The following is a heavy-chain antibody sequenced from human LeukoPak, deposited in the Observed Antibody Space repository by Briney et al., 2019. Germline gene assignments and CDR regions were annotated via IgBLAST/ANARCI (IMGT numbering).Heavy chain of an antibody. CDR1: GGSISSSSYY. CDR3: ARRGEGIDY. V-gene: IGHV4-39*07. D-gene: IGHD3-16*01. J-gene: IGHJ4*02. Sequence: SETLSLTCTVSGGSISSSSYYWGWIRQPPGKGLEWIGCIYYSGSTYYNPSLKSRVTISGDTSKNQFSLKLSSVTAADTAVYYCARRGEGIDYWGQGTLVTVSS. CDR2: IYYSGST.